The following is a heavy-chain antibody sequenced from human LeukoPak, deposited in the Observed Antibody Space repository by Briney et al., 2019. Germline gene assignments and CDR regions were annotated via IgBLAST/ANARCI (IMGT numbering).Heavy chain of an antibody. CDR3: ASPPPYYYDSPTLDAFDI. CDR1: GFTFSSYA. CDR2: ISYDGSNK. J-gene: IGHJ3*02. Sequence: GSLRLPCAASGFTFSSYAMHWVRQAPGKGLEWVAVISYDGSNKYYADSVKGRFTISRDNSKNTLYLQMNSLRAEDTAVYYRASPPPYYYDSPTLDAFDIWGQGTMVAVSS. D-gene: IGHD3-22*01. V-gene: IGHV3-30-3*01.